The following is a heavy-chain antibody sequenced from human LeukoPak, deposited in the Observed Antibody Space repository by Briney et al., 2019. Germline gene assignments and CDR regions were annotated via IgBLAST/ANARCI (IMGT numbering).Heavy chain of an antibody. Sequence: GGALRLSCAASVFTFSDYYMCWMPQAPGEGLEWGWAISGSGGSTYYADSVRGRFTISRDTSQSTLCLQMSSVRAADTAAYYCSNTFFSSSSYWFDPWGQGPLVTVSS. CDR1: VFTFSDYY. D-gene: IGHD6-6*01. CDR3: SNTFFSSSSYWFDP. J-gene: IGHJ5*02. CDR2: ISGSGGST. V-gene: IGHV3-23*01.